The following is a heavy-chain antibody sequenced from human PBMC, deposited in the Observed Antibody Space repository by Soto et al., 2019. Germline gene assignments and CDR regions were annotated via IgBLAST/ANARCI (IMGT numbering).Heavy chain of an antibody. Sequence: QVQLVQSGAEVKKPGSSVKVSCKASGGTFSSHAISWVRQAPGQGLEWMGGIIPIFGTANYAQKFQGRVTITADESTSTAYMELSSLRSEDTAVYYCARDSYSGAREPYGMDVWGQGTTVTVSS. CDR2: IIPIFGTA. CDR1: GGTFSSHA. CDR3: ARDSYSGAREPYGMDV. V-gene: IGHV1-69*01. D-gene: IGHD1-26*01. J-gene: IGHJ6*02.